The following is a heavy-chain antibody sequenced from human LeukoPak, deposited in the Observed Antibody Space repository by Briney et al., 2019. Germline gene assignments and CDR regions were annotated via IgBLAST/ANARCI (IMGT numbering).Heavy chain of an antibody. Sequence: GESLKISCKGSGYKFSSYWIGWVRQRPGKGLEWMGIIYPGDSDTRYSPSFQGQVTISADKSISTAYLQWSSLKASDTAMYYCARRSSSPNVYAFDIWGQGTMVTVSS. CDR3: ARRSSSPNVYAFDI. D-gene: IGHD6-6*01. CDR2: IYPGDSDT. V-gene: IGHV5-51*01. CDR1: GYKFSSYW. J-gene: IGHJ3*02.